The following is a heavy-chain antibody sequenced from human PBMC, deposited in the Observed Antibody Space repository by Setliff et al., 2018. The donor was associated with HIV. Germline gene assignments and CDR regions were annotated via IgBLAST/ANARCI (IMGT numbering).Heavy chain of an antibody. CDR3: ATEGREKLALFDH. D-gene: IGHD6-6*01. J-gene: IGHJ4*02. Sequence: SETLSLTCNVSGVSLRTHYWSWVRRPPGKRLEWIGYILYSGNTNYNPSFKNRVTVSLDEAKNQFSLNLKSVTSADTAVYYCATEGREKLALFDHWGLGILVTVPQ. CDR2: ILYSGNT. CDR1: GVSLRTHY. V-gene: IGHV4-59*11.